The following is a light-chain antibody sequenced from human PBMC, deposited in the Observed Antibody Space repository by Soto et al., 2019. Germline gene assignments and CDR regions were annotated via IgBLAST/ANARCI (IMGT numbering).Light chain of an antibody. J-gene: IGLJ2*01. V-gene: IGLV2-23*01. CDR1: GSDVGNFNL. Sequence: QSVLTQPASVSGSPGQAITISCTGTGSDVGNFNLVSWYQQRPGKAPKLMIYEGSKRPSGVSDRFSGSKSGNTASLTISGLQAEDEADYYCCSYAGSSNLVVFGGGTKLTVL. CDR3: CSYAGSSNLVV. CDR2: EGS.